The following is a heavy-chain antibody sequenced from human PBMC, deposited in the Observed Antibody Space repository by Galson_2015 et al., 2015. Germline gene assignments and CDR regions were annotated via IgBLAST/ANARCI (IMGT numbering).Heavy chain of an antibody. CDR1: GFTFSSYA. J-gene: IGHJ4*02. Sequence: SLRLSCAASGFTFSSYAMSWVRQAPGKGLEWVSAISGSGGSTYYADSVKGRFTISRDNSKNTLYLQMNSLRAEDTAVYYCAKGGITMVRGGLKPFDYWGQGTLVTVSS. CDR3: AKGGITMVRGGLKPFDY. D-gene: IGHD3-10*01. V-gene: IGHV3-23*01. CDR2: ISGSGGST.